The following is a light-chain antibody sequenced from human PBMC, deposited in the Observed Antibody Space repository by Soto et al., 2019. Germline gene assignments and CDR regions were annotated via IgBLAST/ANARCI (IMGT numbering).Light chain of an antibody. CDR2: GAF. Sequence: DIQLTQSPASVSVSVGHRVTITCRAGLDISRWLAWYPVRPGKAPKLLIAGAFVLQTGVPSRCSGSGYGTDFTLTIDNLQPEDFATYYCQQADSYPFTFGQGTRLEI. CDR3: QQADSYPFT. CDR1: LDISRW. J-gene: IGKJ5*01. V-gene: IGKV1-12*01.